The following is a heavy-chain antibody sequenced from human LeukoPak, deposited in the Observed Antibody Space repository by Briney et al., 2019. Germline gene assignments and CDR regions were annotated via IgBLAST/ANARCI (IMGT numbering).Heavy chain of an antibody. J-gene: IGHJ5*02. CDR1: GYSISSGHY. Sequence: SETLSLTCTVSGYSISSGHYWGWIRQPPGKGLEWIGSMYHSGSTYYNPPLKSRVTISVDTSKNQFSLKLSSVTAADTAVYYCARVNGLPDNWFDPWGQGTLVTVSS. CDR2: MYHSGST. V-gene: IGHV4-38-2*02. D-gene: IGHD5/OR15-5a*01. CDR3: ARVNGLPDNWFDP.